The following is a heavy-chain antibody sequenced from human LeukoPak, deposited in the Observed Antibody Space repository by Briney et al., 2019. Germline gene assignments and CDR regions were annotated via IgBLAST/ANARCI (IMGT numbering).Heavy chain of an antibody. Sequence: PSETLSLTCTVSGGSISSYYWSWIRQSPGKGLEWIGYIYYSGSTSYHPSLKSRVTISVDTSKNQLSLKMTSVTAADTAVYYCARAYCSGGSCFSRGNFDYWGQGTLVTVSS. CDR2: IYYSGST. J-gene: IGHJ4*02. CDR3: ARAYCSGGSCFSRGNFDY. CDR1: GGSISSYY. D-gene: IGHD2-15*01. V-gene: IGHV4-59*08.